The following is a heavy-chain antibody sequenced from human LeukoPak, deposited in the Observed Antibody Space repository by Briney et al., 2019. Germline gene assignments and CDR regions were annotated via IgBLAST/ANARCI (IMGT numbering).Heavy chain of an antibody. CDR1: GYTFTSYG. CDR2: IIAYNGNT. D-gene: IGHD3-9*01. V-gene: IGHV1-18*01. Sequence: ASVKVSCKASGYTFTSYGISWVRQAPGQGLEGMGWIIAYNGNTNYAQNIQGRHTMTIDTSKSTAYMELRSLRSDDTAVYYCARVDFDWLLEPLDYWGQGTLVTVSS. J-gene: IGHJ4*02. CDR3: ARVDFDWLLEPLDY.